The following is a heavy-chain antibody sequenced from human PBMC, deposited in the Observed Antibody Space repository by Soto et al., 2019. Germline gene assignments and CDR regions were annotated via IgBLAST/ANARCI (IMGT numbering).Heavy chain of an antibody. D-gene: IGHD2-2*01. CDR2: ISAYNGNT. Sequence: ASVKVSCKASGYTFTSYGISWVRQAPGQGLEWMGWISAYNGNTNYAQKLQGGVTMTTDTSTSTAYMELRSLRSDDTAVYYCARDVPNIVLVPAAPEYYYYYGMDVWGQGTTVTVSS. V-gene: IGHV1-18*01. J-gene: IGHJ6*02. CDR3: ARDVPNIVLVPAAPEYYYYYGMDV. CDR1: GYTFTSYG.